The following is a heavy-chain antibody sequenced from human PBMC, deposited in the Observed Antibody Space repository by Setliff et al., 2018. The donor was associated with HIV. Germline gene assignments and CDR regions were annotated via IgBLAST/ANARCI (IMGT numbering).Heavy chain of an antibody. CDR2: TDAGGDT. D-gene: IGHD4-4*01. J-gene: IGHJ4*02. Sequence: PSETLSLTCTVSGDSISSGSYYWSWIRQPAGKGLEWLAYTDAGGDTNYNPSLRGRVIISLDTSNNQFSLNLNSVTAADTAVYYCARQLDYTNGRYFDYWGPGTLVTVSS. CDR3: ARQLDYTNGRYFDY. V-gene: IGHV4-61*01. CDR1: GDSISSGSYY.